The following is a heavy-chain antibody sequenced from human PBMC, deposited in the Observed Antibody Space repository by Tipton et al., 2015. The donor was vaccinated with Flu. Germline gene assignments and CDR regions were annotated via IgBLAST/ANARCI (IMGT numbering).Heavy chain of an antibody. J-gene: IGHJ6*03. Sequence: QLVQSGAEVKKPGASVKVSCKASGYTFTSYGISWVRQAPGQGLEWMGWISAYNGNTNYAQKLQGRVTMTTDTSTSTAYMELRSLRSGHTAVYYGAEPVRGVRRAPYYYMDVWGKGTTVTVSS. CDR2: ISAYNGNT. D-gene: IGHD3-10*01. CDR3: AEPVRGVRRAPYYYMDV. CDR1: GYTFTSYG. V-gene: IGHV1-18*04.